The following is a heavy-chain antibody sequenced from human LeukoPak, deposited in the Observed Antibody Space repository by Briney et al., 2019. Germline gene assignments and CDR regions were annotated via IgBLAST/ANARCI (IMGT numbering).Heavy chain of an antibody. D-gene: IGHD5-12*01. Sequence: ASVKVSCKASGYTFTGYYMHWVRQAPGQGLEWMGWINPNSGGTNYAQKFQGRVTMTRDTSISTAYMELSGLRSDDTAVYYCARDGYSGYGGIDYWGQGTLVTVSS. J-gene: IGHJ4*02. CDR2: INPNSGGT. CDR3: ARDGYSGYGGIDY. CDR1: GYTFTGYY. V-gene: IGHV1-2*02.